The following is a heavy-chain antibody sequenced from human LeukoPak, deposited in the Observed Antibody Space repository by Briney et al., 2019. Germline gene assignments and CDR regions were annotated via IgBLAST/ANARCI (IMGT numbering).Heavy chain of an antibody. CDR2: IKQDGSEK. CDR3: AREATVVTIFDY. Sequence: GSLRISCAAPGFPFSSYWMSWVRQAPGKGVVWVANIKQDGSEKYYVDCVKGRFTISRDNAKNSLYLQMNSLRAEDTAVYYCAREATVVTIFDYWGQGTLVTVSS. J-gene: IGHJ4*02. V-gene: IGHV3-7*01. D-gene: IGHD4-23*01. CDR1: GFPFSSYW.